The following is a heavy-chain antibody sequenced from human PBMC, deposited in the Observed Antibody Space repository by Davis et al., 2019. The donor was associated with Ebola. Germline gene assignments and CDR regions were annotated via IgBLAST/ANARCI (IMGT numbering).Heavy chain of an antibody. CDR3: AREDGYNPDY. CDR2: ITNGGSTN. V-gene: IGHV3-48*01. Sequence: GGSLRLSCIASGFSFNSYTMNWVRQAPGKGLEWLSYITNGGSTNSYADSVKGRFTVSRDNAKNSLFLQMNSLRAEDTAVYYCAREDGYNPDYWGQGTLVTVSS. CDR1: GFSFNSYT. D-gene: IGHD5-24*01. J-gene: IGHJ4*02.